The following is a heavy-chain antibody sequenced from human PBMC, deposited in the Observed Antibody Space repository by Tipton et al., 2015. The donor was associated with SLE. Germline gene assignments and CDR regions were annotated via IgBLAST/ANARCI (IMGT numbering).Heavy chain of an antibody. CDR3: ARRGSSFGEGFDY. V-gene: IGHV4-34*01. CDR1: GGSFNDHY. J-gene: IGHJ4*02. CDR2: INHSGST. Sequence: AGLVKPSETLSLTCAVYGGSFNDHYWSWIRQSPGKGLEWIGEINHSGSTNYNSSLKSRVTMSVDTSKNQFSLSLSSVTAADTAVYYCARRGSSFGEGFDYWGQGTLITVSS. D-gene: IGHD6-6*01.